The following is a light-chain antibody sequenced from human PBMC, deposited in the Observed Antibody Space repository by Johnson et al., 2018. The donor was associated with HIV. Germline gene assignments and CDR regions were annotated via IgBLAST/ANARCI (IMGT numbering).Light chain of an antibody. CDR1: SSNIGKNY. J-gene: IGLJ1*01. Sequence: HSVLSQPPSVSAAPGQKVTISCSGSSSNIGKNYVSWYQQLPGKAPKLLIYDNNKRPSGIPDRFSGSKSGTSATLGITGLQTGDEADYYCGTWDSSLSAYVFGTGTKVTVL. CDR3: GTWDSSLSAYV. CDR2: DNN. V-gene: IGLV1-51*01.